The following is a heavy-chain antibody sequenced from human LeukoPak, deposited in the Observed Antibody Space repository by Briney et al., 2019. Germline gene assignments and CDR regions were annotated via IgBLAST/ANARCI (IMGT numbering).Heavy chain of an antibody. CDR3: ARHRYDFWSGYSWFDP. J-gene: IGHJ5*02. CDR1: GGSISSSSYY. V-gene: IGHV4-39*01. Sequence: SETLSLTCTVSGGSISSSSYYWGWIRQPPGKGLEWIGSIYYSGSTYYNPSLKSRVTISVDTSKSQFSLKLSSVTAADTAVYYCARHRYDFWSGYSWFDPWGQGTLVTVSS. CDR2: IYYSGST. D-gene: IGHD3-3*01.